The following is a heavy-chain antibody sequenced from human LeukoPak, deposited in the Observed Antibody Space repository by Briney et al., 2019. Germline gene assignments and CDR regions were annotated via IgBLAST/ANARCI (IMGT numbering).Heavy chain of an antibody. J-gene: IGHJ3*02. V-gene: IGHV1-18*01. CDR3: ARGGGKGYCSGGSCYINAFDI. D-gene: IGHD2-15*01. CDR1: GYTFTSYG. Sequence: ASVKVSCKASGYTFTSYGISWVRQAPGQGLEWMGWISAYNGNTNYAQKLQGRVTMTTDTSTSTAYMELRSLRSDDTAVYYCARGGGKGYCSGGSCYINAFDIWGQGTMVTVSS. CDR2: ISAYNGNT.